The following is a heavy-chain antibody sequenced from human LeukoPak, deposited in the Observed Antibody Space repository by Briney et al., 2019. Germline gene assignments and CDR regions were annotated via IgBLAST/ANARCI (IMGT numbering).Heavy chain of an antibody. Sequence: PSETLSLTCAVSGGSISSNSYYWTWIRQPPGKGLEWIGYIYYSGSTNYNPSLKSRVTISVDTSKNQFPLKLSSVTAADTAVYYCARVGFSKWFDPWGQGTLVTVSS. CDR1: GGSISSNSYY. D-gene: IGHD3-10*01. J-gene: IGHJ5*02. V-gene: IGHV4-61*01. CDR2: IYYSGST. CDR3: ARVGFSKWFDP.